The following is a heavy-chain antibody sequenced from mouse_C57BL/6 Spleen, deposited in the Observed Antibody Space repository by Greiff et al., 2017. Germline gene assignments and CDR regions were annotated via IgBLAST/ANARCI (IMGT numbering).Heavy chain of an antibody. D-gene: IGHD3-2*02. CDR1: GYTFTSYW. J-gene: IGHJ2*01. CDR3: ARRQLRLRRGYYFDY. V-gene: IGHV1-61*01. CDR2: IYPSDSET. Sequence: QVQLQQPGAELVRPGSSVKLSCQASGYTFTSYWMDWVKQRPGQGLEWIGNIYPSDSETHYNQKFKDKATLTVDKSSSTAYMQLSSLTSEDSAVYYGARRQLRLRRGYYFDYWGQGTTLTVSS.